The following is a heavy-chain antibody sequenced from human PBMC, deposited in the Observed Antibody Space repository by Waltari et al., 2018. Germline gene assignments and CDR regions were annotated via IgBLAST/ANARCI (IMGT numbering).Heavy chain of an antibody. CDR1: GGSISSSSYY. CDR2: IYYSGST. D-gene: IGHD3-10*01. J-gene: IGHJ4*02. V-gene: IGHV4-39*07. CDR3: ARDGMVQGVPYPLDY. Sequence: QLQLQESGPGLVKPSETLSLTCTVSGGSISSSSYYWGWIRQPPGKGLEWIGSIYYSGSTYYNPSLKSRVTISVDTSKNQFSPKLSSVTAADTAVYYCARDGMVQGVPYPLDYWGQGTLVTVSS.